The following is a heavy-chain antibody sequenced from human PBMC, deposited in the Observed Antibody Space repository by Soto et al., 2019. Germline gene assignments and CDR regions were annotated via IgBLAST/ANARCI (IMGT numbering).Heavy chain of an antibody. CDR3: GKHSRPYSSSFPLEY. J-gene: IGHJ4*02. D-gene: IGHD6-13*01. CDR1: GFTFSSYA. CDR2: ISGSGGST. Sequence: GGSLRLSCAAPGFTFSSYAMSWVRQAPGKGLEWVSSISGSGGSTYYADPVKGRFTISRDNSKNTLYLQMSSLRAEDTAVYYCGKHSRPYSSSFPLEYWGQGNLVTVSS. V-gene: IGHV3-23*01.